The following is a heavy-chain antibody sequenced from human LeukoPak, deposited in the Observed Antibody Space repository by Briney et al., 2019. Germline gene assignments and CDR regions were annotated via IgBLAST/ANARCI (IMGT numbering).Heavy chain of an antibody. J-gene: IGHJ4*02. D-gene: IGHD3-10*01. V-gene: IGHV3-15*01. CDR3: TTHPRVWVGEIYSYHDS. CDR1: GFNFIKAW. CDR2: MKSLGSGGTP. Sequence: PGGSLRLSCATSGFNFIKAWMSWVRQAPGKGPECVGRMKSLGSGGTPDYAAPVKGRLTISRDASKNTLYLQMNNLKPADTAMYYCTTHPRVWVGEIYSYHDSWGPGTLVIVSS.